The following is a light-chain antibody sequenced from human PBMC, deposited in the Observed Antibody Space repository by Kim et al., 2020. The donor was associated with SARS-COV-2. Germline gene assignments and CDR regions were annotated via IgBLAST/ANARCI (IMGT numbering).Light chain of an antibody. Sequence: VSPGERATLSCRASQSVSSNLAWYQQKPGQAPRLLIYGASTRATGIPARFSGSGSGTEFTLTISSLQSEDFAVYYCQQYSNWLQTFGQGTKVDMK. J-gene: IGKJ1*01. CDR2: GAS. V-gene: IGKV3-15*01. CDR1: QSVSSN. CDR3: QQYSNWLQT.